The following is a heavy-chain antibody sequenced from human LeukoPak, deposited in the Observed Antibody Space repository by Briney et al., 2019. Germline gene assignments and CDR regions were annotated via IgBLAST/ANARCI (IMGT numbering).Heavy chain of an antibody. J-gene: IGHJ6*02. V-gene: IGHV3-23*01. Sequence: GGSLRLSCAASGFTFSSYAMSWVRQAPGKGLEWVSAISGSGGSTYYADSVKGRFTISRDNSKNTLYLQMNSLRAEDTAVYYCAKKGVAQYDFWSGYLGMDVWGQGTTVTVSS. CDR2: ISGSGGST. CDR3: AKKGVAQYDFWSGYLGMDV. D-gene: IGHD3-3*01. CDR1: GFTFSSYA.